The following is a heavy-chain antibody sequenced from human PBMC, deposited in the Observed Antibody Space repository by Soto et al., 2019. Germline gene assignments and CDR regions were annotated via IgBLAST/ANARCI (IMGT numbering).Heavy chain of an antibody. J-gene: IGHJ3*02. CDR3: ARRGGVGVAGSAAFDM. D-gene: IGHD3-3*01. CDR1: GYPVTAYY. CDR2: LNPATGAA. V-gene: IGHV1-2*02. Sequence: QLHLVQSGAVVKKPGASVTVSCSASGYPVTAYYMHWVRQAPGRGLEWMGGLNPATGAAKYTQTFQGRVTMTRDTSTSTVFMELSGLTSEDTAVFYCARRGGVGVAGSAAFDMWGQGTLVTVSS.